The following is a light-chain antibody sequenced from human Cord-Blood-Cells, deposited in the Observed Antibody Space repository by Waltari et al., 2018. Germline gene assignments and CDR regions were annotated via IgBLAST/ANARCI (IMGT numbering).Light chain of an antibody. CDR1: SLRSYY. Sequence: SSELTQDPAVSVALGQTVRITCQGDSLRSYYASWYQQKPGQAPVLVIYGKNNRPSGIPDQFSGSSSGNTASLTTTGAQAKDDADYYCNSRDSSGNHLVFGGGTKLTVL. CDR3: NSRDSSGNHLV. V-gene: IGLV3-19*01. CDR2: GKN. J-gene: IGLJ2*01.